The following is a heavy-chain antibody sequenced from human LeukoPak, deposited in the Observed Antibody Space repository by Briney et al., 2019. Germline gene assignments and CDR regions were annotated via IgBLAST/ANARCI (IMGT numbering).Heavy chain of an antibody. CDR3: ARTACTNGVCYRYFDY. V-gene: IGHV3-23*01. CDR2: ISGSGDST. D-gene: IGHD2-8*01. J-gene: IGHJ4*02. Sequence: PGGSLRLSCAASGFTFSSYAMSWVRQAPGKGLEWVSAISGSGDSTYYADSVKGRFTISRDNSKNTLYLQMNSLRAEDTAVYYCARTACTNGVCYRYFDYWGQGTLVTVSS. CDR1: GFTFSSYA.